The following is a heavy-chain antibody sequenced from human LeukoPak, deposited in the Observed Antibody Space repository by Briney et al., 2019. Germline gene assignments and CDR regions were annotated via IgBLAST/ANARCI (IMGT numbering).Heavy chain of an antibody. D-gene: IGHD1-1*01. CDR3: ARESHETREDY. Sequence: ASVNVSCTASGYTFTSYGISWVRQAPGQGLEWMGWISANNGDTDYPPKLQDRVTMTTDTYTSTAYMELRSLGSDDTAMYYCARESHETREDYWGQGTLVTVSS. V-gene: IGHV1-18*01. CDR2: ISANNGDT. J-gene: IGHJ4*02. CDR1: GYTFTSYG.